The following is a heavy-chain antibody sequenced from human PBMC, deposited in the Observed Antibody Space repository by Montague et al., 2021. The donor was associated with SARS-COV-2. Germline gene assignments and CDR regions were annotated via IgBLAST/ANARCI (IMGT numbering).Heavy chain of an antibody. D-gene: IGHD3-9*01. Sequence: SETLSLTCTVSGFSVTAYYWSWILQPPGKGLLWVVDVLYNHGTNFNPSLKSRVAISVDTSKNQFSLRLPSVTAAYTAFYYCLRHPHYDGLNGAPDFWVQGTWVTVSS. V-gene: IGHV4-59*08. J-gene: IGHJ4*02. CDR2: VLYNHGT. CDR1: GFSVTAYY. CDR3: LRHPHYDGLNGAPDF.